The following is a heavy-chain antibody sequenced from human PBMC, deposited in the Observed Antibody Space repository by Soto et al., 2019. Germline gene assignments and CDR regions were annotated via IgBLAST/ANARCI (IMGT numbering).Heavy chain of an antibody. CDR1: GYTFTSYG. J-gene: IGHJ5*02. CDR2: IIPYIGTA. D-gene: IGHD5-12*01. Sequence: SVKVSCKASGYTFTSYGISWVRQAPGQGLEWMGWIIPYIGTANYAQKFQGRVTITADKSTSTAYMELSSLRSEDTAVYYCARSQEMATITGWFDPWGQGTLVTVSS. V-gene: IGHV1-69*06. CDR3: ARSQEMATITGWFDP.